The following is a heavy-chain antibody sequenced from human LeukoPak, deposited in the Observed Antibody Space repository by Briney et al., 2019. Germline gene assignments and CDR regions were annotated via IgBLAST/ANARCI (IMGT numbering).Heavy chain of an antibody. Sequence: GGSLKLSCAAAGFTFSSYGMHWVRQAPGKGLEWVAFIRFDGSNKYYAVSVKGRFTISRDNSNNTLYLQMNSLRAEDTAVYYCARGTASYSSSYYFDYWGQGTLVTVSS. V-gene: IGHV3-30*02. CDR3: ARGTASYSSSYYFDY. D-gene: IGHD6-6*01. CDR1: GFTFSSYG. J-gene: IGHJ4*02. CDR2: IRFDGSNK.